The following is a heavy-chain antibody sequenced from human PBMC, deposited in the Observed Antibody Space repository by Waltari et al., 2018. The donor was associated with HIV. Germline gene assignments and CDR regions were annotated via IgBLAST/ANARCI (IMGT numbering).Heavy chain of an antibody. CDR3: ARGSIGGVASGSIRAY. V-gene: IGHV1-69*01. J-gene: IGHJ4*02. Sequence: VQLVQSGAGVKKPGSSVQVSCKASGGTFSSYAISWVRQDPGQGLAGMGVIIPRFGRTNYGQKCQVRVTITADESTTTAYRELSSLRAEDTAVYYCARGSIGGVASGSIRAYWGQGTLVTVSS. CDR1: GGTFSSYA. D-gene: IGHD1-26*01. CDR2: IIPRFGRT.